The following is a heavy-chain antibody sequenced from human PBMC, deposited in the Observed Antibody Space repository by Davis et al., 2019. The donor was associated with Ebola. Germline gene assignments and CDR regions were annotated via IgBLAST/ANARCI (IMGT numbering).Heavy chain of an antibody. CDR1: GGSIISSSSY. D-gene: IGHD2-2*01. CDR3: ARKPARWENWFDP. CDR2: IYYSGIT. V-gene: IGHV4-39*01. J-gene: IGHJ5*02. Sequence: GSLRLSCTVSGGSIISSSSYWGWIRQPPRKGLEWIGSIYYSGITYYNPSLKSRVTISVDTSKNQFSLKLRSVTAADTAVYYCARKPARWENWFDPWGQGTLVTVSS.